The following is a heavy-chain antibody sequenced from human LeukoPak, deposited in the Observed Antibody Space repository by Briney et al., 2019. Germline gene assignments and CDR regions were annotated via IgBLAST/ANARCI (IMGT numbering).Heavy chain of an antibody. CDR2: IYTSGST. V-gene: IGHV4-4*07. CDR3: ARGGYSYGVDAFDI. D-gene: IGHD5-18*01. CDR1: GGSISSYY. Sequence: KPSETLSLTCTVSGGSISSYYWSWIRQPAGKGLEWIGRIYTSGSTNYNPSLKSRVTISVDTSKNQFSLKLSSVTAADTAVYYCARGGYSYGVDAFDIWGQGTMVTVSS. J-gene: IGHJ3*02.